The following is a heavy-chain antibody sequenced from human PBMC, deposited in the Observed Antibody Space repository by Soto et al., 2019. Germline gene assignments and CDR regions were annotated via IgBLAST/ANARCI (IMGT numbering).Heavy chain of an antibody. CDR2: ISSTGSYT. CDR3: ARDGLWNRLIDY. V-gene: IGHV3-21*01. D-gene: IGHD1-1*01. Sequence: PGGSLSLSCAASGFTFSQAWMNWVRQAPGKGLEWVSSISSTGSYTYYADSVKGRFTISRDNAKNSLYVQMNSLRAEDTAVYYCARDGLWNRLIDYWGQGTLVTVSS. CDR1: GFTFSQAW. J-gene: IGHJ4*02.